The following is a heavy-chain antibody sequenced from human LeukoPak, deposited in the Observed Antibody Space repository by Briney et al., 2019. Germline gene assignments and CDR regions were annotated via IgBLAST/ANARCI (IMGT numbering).Heavy chain of an antibody. Sequence: SETLSLTCTVSGGSISSYYWSWIRQPPGKGLEWIGYIYYSGSTNYNPSLKSRVTISVDTSKNQFSLKLSSVTAADTAVYYCARVRTMVRGVTIDIWGQGTMVTVSS. D-gene: IGHD3-10*01. J-gene: IGHJ3*02. CDR2: IYYSGST. CDR1: GGSISSYY. CDR3: ARVRTMVRGVTIDI. V-gene: IGHV4-59*01.